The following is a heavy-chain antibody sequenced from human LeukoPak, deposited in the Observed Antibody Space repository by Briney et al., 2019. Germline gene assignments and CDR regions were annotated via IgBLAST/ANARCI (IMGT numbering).Heavy chain of an antibody. V-gene: IGHV4-59*01. D-gene: IGHD3-3*01. CDR1: LGFIRNYY. Sequence: PSETLSLTCTCSLGFIRNYYWSGIRQPPWKGLAWIGYMYYSGSTNYNPSLQSRVTISVDTSKNQCSLKLSSVTAADTAVYYCASSHPLGSNNDYYTPFDYWGQGTLVTVSS. CDR2: MYYSGST. J-gene: IGHJ4*02. CDR3: ASSHPLGSNNDYYTPFDY.